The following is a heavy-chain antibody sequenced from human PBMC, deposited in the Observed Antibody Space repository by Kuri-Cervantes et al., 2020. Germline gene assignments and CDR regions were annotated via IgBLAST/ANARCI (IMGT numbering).Heavy chain of an antibody. D-gene: IGHD5-18*01. CDR3: ARGPGYSYGWRDAFDI. Sequence: GGSLRLSCAASGFTFDDYPMHWVRQAPGKGLEWVSGISWNSGSIGYADSVKGRFTISRDNAKNSLYLQMNSLRDEDTAVYYCARGPGYSYGWRDAFDIWGQGTMVTVSS. CDR1: GFTFDDYP. J-gene: IGHJ3*02. CDR2: ISWNSGSI. V-gene: IGHV3-9*01.